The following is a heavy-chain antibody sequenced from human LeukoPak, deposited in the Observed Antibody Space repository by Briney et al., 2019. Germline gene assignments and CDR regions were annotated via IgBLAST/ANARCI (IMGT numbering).Heavy chain of an antibody. CDR3: AKKEKDYYDSSGYYFDY. Sequence: PGGSLRLSCAASGFTFISYGMHWVCEAPGKGLGWGAGISYDGGNKYYADSVKGRFTISRDKSTNKLYLQMNSLRAEDTAVYYCAKKEKDYYDSSGYYFDYWGQGTLVTVSS. CDR1: GFTFISYG. J-gene: IGHJ4*02. V-gene: IGHV3-30*18. CDR2: ISYDGGNK. D-gene: IGHD3-22*01.